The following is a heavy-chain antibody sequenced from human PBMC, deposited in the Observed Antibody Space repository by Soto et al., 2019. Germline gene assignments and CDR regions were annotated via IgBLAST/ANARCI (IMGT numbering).Heavy chain of an antibody. Sequence: GGPLRLPCAASGCTFSNAWINWVRKAQGKGLEWVGRIKSKTDGGTPGYAAPEKSRFAISRDDLKIMVYLQMNSLKTEYSCLYYFPTDAYSPIIVPGLDYWGNGTLVTVSP. J-gene: IGHJ4*01. CDR2: IKSKTDGGTP. D-gene: IGHD2-2*01. CDR3: PTDAYSPIIVPGLDY. CDR1: GCTFSNAW. V-gene: IGHV3-15*07.